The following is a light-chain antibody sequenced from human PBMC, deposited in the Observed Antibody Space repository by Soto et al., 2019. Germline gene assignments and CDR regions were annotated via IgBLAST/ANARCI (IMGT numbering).Light chain of an antibody. Sequence: DIQLTQTPSSLSASVGDRVTITCLASQGISSFLAWYQQKPGKAPKLLIYAASSLQSGVPSRFSGSGFGTDFTLTITSLQPEDFATYYCQQVESYPSTFGGGTKVDIK. CDR1: QGISSF. CDR2: AAS. V-gene: IGKV1-9*01. CDR3: QQVESYPST. J-gene: IGKJ4*01.